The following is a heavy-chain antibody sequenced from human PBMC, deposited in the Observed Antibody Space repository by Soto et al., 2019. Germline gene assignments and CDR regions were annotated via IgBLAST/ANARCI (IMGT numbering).Heavy chain of an antibody. V-gene: IGHV3-30*18. Sequence: QVQLVESGGGVVQPGTSLRLSCEASGFAFNKFGMHWVRQAPGKGLEWVAFISYDGSYQYYADSVQGRLTITRDNSMNTLNMQLNSLRREDTAVYCCAKGGEVGGVLGDHWGQGTLVTVSS. CDR2: ISYDGSYQ. J-gene: IGHJ4*02. CDR3: AKGGEVGGVLGDH. CDR1: GFAFNKFG. D-gene: IGHD1-26*01.